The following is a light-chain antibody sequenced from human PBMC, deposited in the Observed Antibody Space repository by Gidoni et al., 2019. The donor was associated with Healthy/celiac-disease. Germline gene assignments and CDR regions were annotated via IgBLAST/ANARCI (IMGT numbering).Light chain of an antibody. J-gene: IGKJ4*01. CDR3: QQSYSTPLT. V-gene: IGKV1-39*01. CDR1: QSISRD. Sequence: DIQMTQSPSSLSASVVDRVTITCRASQSISRDLNWYQQKPGKAPKLLIYAASSLQSGVPSRFSGSGSGTDFTLTISSLQPEDFATYYCQQSYSTPLTFGGGTKVEIK. CDR2: AAS.